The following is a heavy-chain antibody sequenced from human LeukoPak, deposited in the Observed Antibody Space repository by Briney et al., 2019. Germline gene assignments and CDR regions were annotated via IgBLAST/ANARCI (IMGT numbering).Heavy chain of an antibody. J-gene: IGHJ6*03. D-gene: IGHD6-19*01. CDR2: IFPSESDT. V-gene: IGHV5-51*01. CDR1: GYSFTSFG. CDR3: ARLGGIAVAGTRVYYYYMHV. Sequence: GESLNIPGKGSGYSFTSFGVGWVGQMPGKGLEWMGIIFPSESDTRYSPPFQGQVTISADKSITTAYLEWSSLRASDTAVYYCARLGGIAVAGTRVYYYYMHVWGKGTTVTICS.